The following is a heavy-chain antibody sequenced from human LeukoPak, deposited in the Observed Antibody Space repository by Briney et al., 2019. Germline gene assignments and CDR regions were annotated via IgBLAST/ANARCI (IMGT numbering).Heavy chain of an antibody. V-gene: IGHV3-30*02. J-gene: IGHJ6*03. Sequence: GGSLRLSCAASGFLFSSYGMHWVRQAPGKGLEWVAYIRYDGNLEDYAESVKGRFTISRDNTLYLQMNSLRAEDTAVYYCARLESGVVITPRDYYYYMDVWGKGTTVTVSS. CDR1: GFLFSSYG. CDR2: IRYDGNLE. CDR3: ARLESGVVITPRDYYYYMDV. D-gene: IGHD3-3*01.